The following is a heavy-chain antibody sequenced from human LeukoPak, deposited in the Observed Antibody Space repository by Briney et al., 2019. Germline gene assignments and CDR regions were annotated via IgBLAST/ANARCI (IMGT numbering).Heavy chain of an antibody. CDR2: IWYDGSNK. Sequence: GGSLRLSCAASGFTFSSYGMHWVRQAPGKGLEWVAVIWYDGSNKYYADSVKGRFTISRDNSKNTLYLQMNSLRAEDTAVYYCARAQYYDSTTAGGMDVWGQGTTVTVSS. V-gene: IGHV3-33*01. J-gene: IGHJ6*02. CDR3: ARAQYYDSTTAGGMDV. CDR1: GFTFSSYG. D-gene: IGHD3-22*01.